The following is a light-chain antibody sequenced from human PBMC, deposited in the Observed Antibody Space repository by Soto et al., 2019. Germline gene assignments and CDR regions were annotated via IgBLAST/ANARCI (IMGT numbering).Light chain of an antibody. CDR3: CSYTSLITVV. Sequence: QSVLTQPASVSGSPGQSITISCTGTSSDVGGYNHVSWYQHSPGKAPKLILFAVSDRPSGVSHRFSGSKSGNTASLTISGLQADDEADYYCCSYTSLITVVFGGGTQLTVL. CDR1: SSDVGGYNH. V-gene: IGLV2-14*01. CDR2: AVS. J-gene: IGLJ2*01.